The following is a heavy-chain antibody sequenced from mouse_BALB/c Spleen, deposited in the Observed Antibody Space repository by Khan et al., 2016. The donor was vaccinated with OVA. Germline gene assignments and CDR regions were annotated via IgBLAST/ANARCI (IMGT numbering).Heavy chain of an antibody. CDR2: INPSTGYT. CDR3: ARRGLRWYFDY. J-gene: IGHJ2*01. Sequence: QVQLKQSGAELAKPGASVKMSCKASGYTFINYWILWVKQRPGQGLEWIGYINPSTGYTKYTQNFKDKSTLTADKSSSTAYMQLSSLTYEDSAFYYCARRGLRWYFDYWGQGTTLTVSS. D-gene: IGHD1-1*01. CDR1: GYTFINYW. V-gene: IGHV1-7*01.